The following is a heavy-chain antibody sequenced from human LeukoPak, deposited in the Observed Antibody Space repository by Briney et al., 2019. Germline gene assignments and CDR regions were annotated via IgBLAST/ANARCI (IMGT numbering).Heavy chain of an antibody. CDR2: IYSGGST. CDR3: VRDVGGDMSGVDF. CDR1: GFILSNYY. Sequence: GGSLRLSCAASGFILSNYYMRWVRQAPGKGLEWVSVIYSGGSTYYADSVKGRVTISRDNSKNTLYLQMNSLRAEDTAVYYCVRDVGGDMSGVDFWGGGSL. V-gene: IGHV3-66*01. J-gene: IGHJ4*01. D-gene: IGHD1-26*01.